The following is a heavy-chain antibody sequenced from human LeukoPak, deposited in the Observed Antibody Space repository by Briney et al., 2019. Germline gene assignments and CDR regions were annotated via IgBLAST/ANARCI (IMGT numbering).Heavy chain of an antibody. CDR2: IDHNGRT. CDR3: ARHLGLMTNLQY. D-gene: IGHD3-16*01. J-gene: IGHJ1*01. CDR1: GGSISRYY. Sequence: PSETLPLTCTVSGGSISRYYWSWIRLPPGKGLEYIGCIDHNGRTNYSPSLQSRVTMSVDTSKNQFSLNLTSVTAADTAVYYCARHLGLMTNLQYWGPGTLITVSS. V-gene: IGHV4-59*08.